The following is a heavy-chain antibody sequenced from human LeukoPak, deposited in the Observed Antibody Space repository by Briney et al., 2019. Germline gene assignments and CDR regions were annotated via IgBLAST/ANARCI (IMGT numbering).Heavy chain of an antibody. Sequence: GGSLRLSCAASGFTFSSYEMNWVRQAPGKGLEWVSYISSSGSTIYYADSVKGRFTISRDNAKNSLYLQMNSLKTEDTAVYYCTSLVGAINFDYWGQGTLVTVSS. CDR2: ISSSGSTI. CDR3: TSLVGAINFDY. CDR1: GFTFSSYE. J-gene: IGHJ4*02. V-gene: IGHV3-48*03. D-gene: IGHD1-26*01.